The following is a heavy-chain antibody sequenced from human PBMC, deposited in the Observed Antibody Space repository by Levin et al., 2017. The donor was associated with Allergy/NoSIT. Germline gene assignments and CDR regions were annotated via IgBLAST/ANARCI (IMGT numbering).Heavy chain of an antibody. D-gene: IGHD6-19*01. V-gene: IGHV1-69*13. Sequence: ASVKVSCKASGGTFSSYAISWVRQAPGQGLEWMGGIIPIFGTTNYAQKFQGRVTITADESTSTAYMELSSLTSEDTAVYYCARSSGTHQNAFDRWGQGTMVTVSS. CDR1: GGTFSSYA. CDR3: ARSSGTHQNAFDR. J-gene: IGHJ3*02. CDR2: IIPIFGTT.